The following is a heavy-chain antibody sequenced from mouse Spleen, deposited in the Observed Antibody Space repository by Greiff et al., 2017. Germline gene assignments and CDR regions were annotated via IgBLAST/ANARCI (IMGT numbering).Heavy chain of an antibody. V-gene: IGHV5-17*01. D-gene: IGHD3-3*01. CDR1: GFTFSDYG. CDR3: ARPRGGLFDY. J-gene: IGHJ2*01. CDR2: ISSGSSTI. Sequence: EVQLQQSGGGLVKPGGSLKLSCAASGFTFSDYGMHWVRQAPEKGLEWVAYISSGSSTIYYADTVKGRFTISRDNAKNTLFLQMTSLRSEDTAMYYCARPRGGLFDYWGQGTTLTVSS.